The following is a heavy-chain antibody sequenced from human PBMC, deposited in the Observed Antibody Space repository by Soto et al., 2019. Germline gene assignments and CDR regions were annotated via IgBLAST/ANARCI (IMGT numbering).Heavy chain of an antibody. J-gene: IGHJ2*01. D-gene: IGHD7-27*01. CDR2: IHYSGST. Sequence: QVQLQESGPGLVKPSETLSLTCTVSGVSISRYYWSWIRQPPGKGLEWIGYIHYSGSTNYNPSLKSRVTISVDTSKNQFSLKLSSVTAADTAVYYCAREFNWGSNWYFDLWGRGTQVTVSS. V-gene: IGHV4-59*01. CDR3: AREFNWGSNWYFDL. CDR1: GVSISRYY.